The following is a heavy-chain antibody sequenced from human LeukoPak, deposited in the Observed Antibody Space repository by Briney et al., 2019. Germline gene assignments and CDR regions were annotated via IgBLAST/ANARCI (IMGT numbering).Heavy chain of an antibody. D-gene: IGHD2-15*01. V-gene: IGHV3-74*01. CDR3: TRRVSATRWFDP. CDR2: INSDGSTT. CDR1: GFTFSSYW. J-gene: IGHJ5*02. Sequence: GGSLRLSCAASGFTFSSYWMHWVRQAPGKGLVWVSRINSDGSTTNYADSVKARFTISRDNAEHTMYLQMNSLSVEDTAVYYCTRRVSATRWFDPWGQGTLVTVSS.